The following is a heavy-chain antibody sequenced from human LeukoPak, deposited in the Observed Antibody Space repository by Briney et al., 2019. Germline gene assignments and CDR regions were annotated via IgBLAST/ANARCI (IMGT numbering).Heavy chain of an antibody. Sequence: GGSLRLSCGASGFTFSSYAMSWVRQAPGKGLEWVSAISGSGGSTYYADSVKGRFTISRDNSKNTLYLQMNSLRAEDTAVYYCAKLVSEYSYGQTINYFDYWGQGTLVTVSS. CDR2: ISGSGGST. CDR1: GFTFSSYA. CDR3: AKLVSEYSYGQTINYFDY. V-gene: IGHV3-23*01. J-gene: IGHJ4*02. D-gene: IGHD5-18*01.